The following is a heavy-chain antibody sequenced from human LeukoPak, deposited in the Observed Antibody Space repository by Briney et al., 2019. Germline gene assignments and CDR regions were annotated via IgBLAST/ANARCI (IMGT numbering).Heavy chain of an antibody. CDR1: GGSISSYY. CDR2: LYSSGST. J-gene: IGHJ4*02. CDR3: ARHPYYYGSGSPSTYFDY. V-gene: IGHV4-4*07. D-gene: IGHD3-10*01. Sequence: SETLSLTCTVSGGSISSYYWSWIRQPAGKGLEWIGRLYSSGSTYYSPSLKSRVTMSVDTSKNQFSLKLNSATAADTAVYYCARHPYYYGSGSPSTYFDYWGQGTLVTVSS.